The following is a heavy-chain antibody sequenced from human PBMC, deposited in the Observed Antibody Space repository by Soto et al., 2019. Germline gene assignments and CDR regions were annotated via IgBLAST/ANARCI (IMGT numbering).Heavy chain of an antibody. CDR2: ISYDGKVK. V-gene: IGHV3-30*04. Sequence: GGSLRLSCAASGFTFSSYPMHWVRQAPGKGLDWVAVISYDGKVKLYADSVKGRFTISRADSKNTLYLEMNSLRAEDTAVYYCARDPVRGVNYYFVHWGQGTLVTVSS. J-gene: IGHJ4*01. D-gene: IGHD3-10*01. CDR1: GFTFSSYP. CDR3: ARDPVRGVNYYFVH.